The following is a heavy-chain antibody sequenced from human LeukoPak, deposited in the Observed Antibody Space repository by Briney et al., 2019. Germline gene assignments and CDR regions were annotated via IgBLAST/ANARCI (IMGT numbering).Heavy chain of an antibody. CDR2: IYYSGST. V-gene: IGHV4-39*01. CDR1: GGSISSSSYY. J-gene: IGHJ6*03. Sequence: SETLSLTCTVSGGSISSSSYYWGWIRQPPGKGLEWIGSIYYSGSTYYNPSLKSRVTISVDTSKNQFSLKLSSVTAADTAVYYCARHSSDSSWYYYYYYMDVWGKGTTVTVSS. D-gene: IGHD6-13*01. CDR3: ARHSSDSSWYYYYYYMDV.